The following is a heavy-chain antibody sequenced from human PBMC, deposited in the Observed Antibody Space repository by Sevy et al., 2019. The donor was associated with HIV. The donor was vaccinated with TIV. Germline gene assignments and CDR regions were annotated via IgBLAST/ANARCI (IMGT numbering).Heavy chain of an antibody. CDR2: IIPIFGTA. CDR3: ARDDYGDFHNDY. Sequence: ASVKVSCKASGGTFSSYAISWVRQAPGQGLEWMGGIIPIFGTANYAQKFQGRVTITADESTSTAYMELSSLRSGDTAVYYCARDDYGDFHNDYWGQGTLVTVSS. D-gene: IGHD4-17*01. V-gene: IGHV1-69*13. J-gene: IGHJ4*02. CDR1: GGTFSSYA.